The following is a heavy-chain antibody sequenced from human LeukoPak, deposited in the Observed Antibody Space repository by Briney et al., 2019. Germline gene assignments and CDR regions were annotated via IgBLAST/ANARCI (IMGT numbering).Heavy chain of an antibody. CDR2: IYHSGST. V-gene: IGHV4-4*02. CDR3: ARRSSSSTSWLDP. Sequence: SETLSLTCAVSGGSISSSNWWSWVRQPPGKGLEWIGEIYHSGSTNYNPSLKSRVTISVDKSKNQFSLKLSSVTAADTAVYYCARRSSSSTSWLDPWGQGTLVTVSS. D-gene: IGHD6-13*01. J-gene: IGHJ5*02. CDR1: GGSISSSNW.